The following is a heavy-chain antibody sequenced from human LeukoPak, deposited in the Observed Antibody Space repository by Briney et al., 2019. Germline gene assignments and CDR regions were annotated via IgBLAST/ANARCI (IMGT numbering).Heavy chain of an antibody. Sequence: SVKVSCKASGGTFSSYAISWVRQAPRQGLEWMGGIIPIFGTANYAQKFQGRVTITTDESTSTAYMELSSLRSEDTAVYYCAIDVVAATGGYYYYYMDVWGKGTTVTVSS. CDR1: GGTFSSYA. D-gene: IGHD2-15*01. V-gene: IGHV1-69*05. CDR3: AIDVVAATGGYYYYYMDV. CDR2: IIPIFGTA. J-gene: IGHJ6*03.